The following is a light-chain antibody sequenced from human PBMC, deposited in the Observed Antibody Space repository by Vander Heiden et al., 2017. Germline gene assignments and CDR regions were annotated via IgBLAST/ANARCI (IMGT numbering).Light chain of an antibody. Sequence: DIVLTQSKATLSFSRGEKATLSCRSSQSVSSYLAWYQQKPGQAPRLLIYDASNRATDIPARFIGSGSGTNFTLTISSLEPEDFAVCYCQQRSNCPPITFGQGTRLEIK. CDR3: QQRSNCPPIT. CDR2: DAS. J-gene: IGKJ5*01. V-gene: IGKV3-11*01. CDR1: QSVSSY.